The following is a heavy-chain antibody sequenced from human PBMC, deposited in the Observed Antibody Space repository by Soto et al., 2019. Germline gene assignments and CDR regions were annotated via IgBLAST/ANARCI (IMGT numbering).Heavy chain of an antibody. D-gene: IGHD1-26*01. Sequence: PGGSLRLSCAASGFTFISYAMSWVRQAPGKGLEWVSAISGSGGSTYYADSVKGRFTISRDNSKNTLYLQMNSLRAEDTAVYYCAKGKLLDSVATTYFDYWGQGTLVTVSS. CDR1: GFTFISYA. CDR3: AKGKLLDSVATTYFDY. V-gene: IGHV3-23*01. CDR2: ISGSGGST. J-gene: IGHJ4*02.